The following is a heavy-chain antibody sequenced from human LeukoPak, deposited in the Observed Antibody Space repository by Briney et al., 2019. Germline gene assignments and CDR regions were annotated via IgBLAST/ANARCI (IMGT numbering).Heavy chain of an antibody. CDR1: GYSFTSYW. J-gene: IGHJ4*02. Sequence: GESLKISCKGSGYSFTSYWIAWVRQMPGKGLECMGIIYPGDSETRYSPSFQGQVAISADKSISTAYLQWSSLKASDTAMCYCARRHRADYPSDYWGRGTLVTVSS. CDR2: IYPGDSET. D-gene: IGHD4-11*01. CDR3: ARRHRADYPSDY. V-gene: IGHV5-51*01.